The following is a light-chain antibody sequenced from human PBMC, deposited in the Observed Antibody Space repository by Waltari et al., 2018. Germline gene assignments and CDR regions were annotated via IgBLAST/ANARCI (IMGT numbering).Light chain of an antibody. CDR3: QYDDFSMSST. CDR1: QDISYY. CDR2: EES. J-gene: IGKJ5*01. Sequence: DIQVTQSPSSLSVSVGDRVTITCQASQDISYYLNWYQQKPGKAPKLLIFEESNLAVGVPSRFSGRRAGADFSFTISSLQPEDIGTYYCQYDDFSMSSTFGQGTRLEIK. V-gene: IGKV1-33*01.